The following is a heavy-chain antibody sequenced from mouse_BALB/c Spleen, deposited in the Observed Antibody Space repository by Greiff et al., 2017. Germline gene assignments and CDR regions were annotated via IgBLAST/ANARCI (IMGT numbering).Heavy chain of an antibody. CDR1: GFSLTGYG. CDR3: ARDDYYGSRSYWYFDV. V-gene: IGHV2-6-7*01. J-gene: IGHJ1*01. CDR2: IWGDGST. Sequence: VKLMESGPGLVAPSQSLSITCTVSGFSLTGYGVNWVRQPPGKGLEWLGMIWGDGSTDYNSALKSRLSISKDNSKSQVFLKMNSLQTDDTARYYCARDDYYGSRSYWYFDVWGAGTTVTVSS. D-gene: IGHD1-1*01.